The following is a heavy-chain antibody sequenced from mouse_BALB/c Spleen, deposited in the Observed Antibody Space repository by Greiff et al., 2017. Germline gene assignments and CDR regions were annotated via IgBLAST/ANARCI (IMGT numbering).Heavy chain of an antibody. CDR3: ARDPLYYGSRHYYAMDY. Sequence: EVMLVESGGGLVKPGGSLKLSCAASGFTFSSYGMSWVRQTPDKRLELVATINSNGGSTYYPDSVKGRFTISRDNAKNTLYLQMSSLKSEDTAMYYCARDPLYYGSRHYYAMDYWGQGTSVTVSS. CDR2: INSNGGST. J-gene: IGHJ4*01. D-gene: IGHD1-1*01. V-gene: IGHV5-6-3*01. CDR1: GFTFSSYG.